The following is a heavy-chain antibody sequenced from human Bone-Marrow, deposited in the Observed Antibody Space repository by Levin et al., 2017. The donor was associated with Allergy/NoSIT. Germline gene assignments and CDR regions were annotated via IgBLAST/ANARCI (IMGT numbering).Heavy chain of an antibody. CDR1: GFTFSNYW. Sequence: GGSLILSCAASGFTFSNYWMSWLRQAPGKGLEWVANIKEDGSVKHYVDSVRGRFTISRDNAKNSLYLQMNSLRADDTAVYYCGRAVDLGDYWGQGTLVTVSS. V-gene: IGHV3-7*01. D-gene: IGHD7-27*01. J-gene: IGHJ4*02. CDR2: IKEDGSVK. CDR3: GRAVDLGDY.